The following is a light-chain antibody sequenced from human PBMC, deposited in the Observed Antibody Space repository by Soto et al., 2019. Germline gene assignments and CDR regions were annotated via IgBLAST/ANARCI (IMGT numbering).Light chain of an antibody. CDR3: QQSYSTLGT. Sequence: IPMTQSPSSHYAYFGHTVTITCRASQSISSYLNWYQQKPGKAPKLLIYAASSLQSGVPSRFSGSGSGTDFTLTISSLQPEDFATYYCQQSYSTLGTFGQGTKVDI. CDR2: AAS. J-gene: IGKJ1*01. CDR1: QSISSY. V-gene: IGKV1-39*01.